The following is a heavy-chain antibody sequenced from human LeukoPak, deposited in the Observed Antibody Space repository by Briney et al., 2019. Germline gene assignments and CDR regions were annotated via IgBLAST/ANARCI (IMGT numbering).Heavy chain of an antibody. V-gene: IGHV3-9*01. CDR3: AKGWSSGWYVED. CDR1: GFTFDDYA. CDR2: ISWNSGSI. J-gene: IGHJ4*02. D-gene: IGHD6-19*01. Sequence: GGSLRFSCAASGFTFDDYAMHWVRQAPGKGLEWVSGISWNSGSIGYADSVKGRFTISRDNAKNSLYLQMNSLRAEDTALYYCAKGWSSGWYVEDWGQGTLVTVSS.